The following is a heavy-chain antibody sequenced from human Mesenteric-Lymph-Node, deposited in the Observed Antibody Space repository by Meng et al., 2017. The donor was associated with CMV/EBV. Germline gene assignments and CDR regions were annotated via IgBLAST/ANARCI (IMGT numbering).Heavy chain of an antibody. J-gene: IGHJ3*02. CDR3: ARVNGDAFDI. V-gene: IGHV3-21*01. Sequence: GGSLRLSCAASGFSVSSNYMSWVRQAPGKGLEWVSSISSSSSYIYYADSVKGRFTISRDNAKNSLYLQMNSLRAEDTAVYYCARVNGDAFDIWGQGTMVTVSS. CDR2: ISSSSSYI. CDR1: GFSVSSNY.